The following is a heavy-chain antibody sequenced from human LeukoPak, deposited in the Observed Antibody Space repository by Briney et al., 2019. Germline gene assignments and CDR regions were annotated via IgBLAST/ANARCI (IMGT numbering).Heavy chain of an antibody. CDR1: GFTFSSYA. J-gene: IGHJ3*02. Sequence: PGGSLRLSCAASGFTFSSYAMSWVRQAPGKGLEWVSAISGSGGGTYYADSVKGRFTISRDNSKNTLYLQMNSLRAEDTAVYYCAKDLPLGVLLWFGEFYPGHDAFDIWGQGTMVTVSS. CDR2: ISGSGGGT. CDR3: AKDLPLGVLLWFGEFYPGHDAFDI. V-gene: IGHV3-23*01. D-gene: IGHD3-10*01.